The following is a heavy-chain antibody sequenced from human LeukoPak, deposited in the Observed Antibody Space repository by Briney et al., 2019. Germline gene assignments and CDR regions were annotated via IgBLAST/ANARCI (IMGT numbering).Heavy chain of an antibody. V-gene: IGHV3-23*01. CDR3: AQGFGSGWYPH. CDR1: GFSVSTSG. Sequence: GGSLRLSCTVSGFSVSTSGMSWVRQAQGKGLQTISAIFGDGETTYYADSVKGRFIISRDNSKNTLYLQMNSLRVEDTALYYCAQGFGSGWYPHWGQGSLVSVSS. J-gene: IGHJ4*02. D-gene: IGHD6-19*01. CDR2: IFGDGETT.